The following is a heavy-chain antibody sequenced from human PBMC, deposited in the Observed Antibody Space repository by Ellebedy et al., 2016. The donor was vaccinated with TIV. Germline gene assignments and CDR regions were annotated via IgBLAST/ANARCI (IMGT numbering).Heavy chain of an antibody. D-gene: IGHD3-3*01. V-gene: IGHV3-7*03. CDR3: ARVKRFLEWSPWFDL. Sequence: GESLKISXAASGFTFSSYWMSWVRQAPGKGLEWVTNIKQDGSEKYYVDSVKGRFTISRDNAKNSLYLQMNSLRAEDTAVYYCARVKRFLEWSPWFDLWGQGTLVTVSS. J-gene: IGHJ5*02. CDR1: GFTFSSYW. CDR2: IKQDGSEK.